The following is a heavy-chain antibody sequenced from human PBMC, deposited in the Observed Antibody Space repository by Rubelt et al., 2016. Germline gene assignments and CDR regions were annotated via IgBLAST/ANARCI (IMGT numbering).Heavy chain of an antibody. J-gene: IGHJ3*02. D-gene: IGHD4-17*01. CDR1: GGSISSYY. CDR2: IYYSGRA. Sequence: QVQLQESGPGLVKPSETLSLTCTVSGGSISSYYWSWIRQPPGKGLEWIGYIYYSGRANYNPSFKCRSTMSVDTSKTPVSLQLGSVTAADRAVYYCARMSSYGDYTGEMAFDIWGQGTMVTVSS. CDR3: ARMSSYGDYTGEMAFDI. V-gene: IGHV4-59*01.